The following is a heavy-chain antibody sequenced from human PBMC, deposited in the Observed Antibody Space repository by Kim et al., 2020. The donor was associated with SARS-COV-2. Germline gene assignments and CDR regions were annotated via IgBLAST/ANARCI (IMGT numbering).Heavy chain of an antibody. CDR3: ARDALSLASSRNYQYYGMDV. D-gene: IGHD3-16*02. V-gene: IGHV3-7*04. J-gene: IGHJ6*02. Sequence: GRFTTSRDNAKNALYLQMNSLRAEDTAVYYCARDALSLASSRNYQYYGMDVWGQGTTVTVSS.